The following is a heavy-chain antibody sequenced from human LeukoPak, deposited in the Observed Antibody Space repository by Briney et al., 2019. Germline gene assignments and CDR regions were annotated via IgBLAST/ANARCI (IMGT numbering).Heavy chain of an antibody. CDR1: GGSISSYY. CDR3: ASVYSGYDLPGSLANYYFDY. D-gene: IGHD5-12*01. V-gene: IGHV4-4*07. CDR2: FYSGGGT. Sequence: SETLSLTCTVSGGSISSYYWSWIRQPAGKGLEWIGRFYSGGGTDYNPSLKSRVTMSVDTSKNQFSLKLSSVTAADTAVYYCASVYSGYDLPGSLANYYFDYWGQGTLVTVSS. J-gene: IGHJ4*02.